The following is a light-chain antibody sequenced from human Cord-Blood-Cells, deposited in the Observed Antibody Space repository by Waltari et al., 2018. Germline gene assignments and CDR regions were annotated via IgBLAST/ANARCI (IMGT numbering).Light chain of an antibody. CDR2: EGR. V-gene: IGLV2-23*01. Sequence: QSALTQPASVSGSPGQSITISCTGTRSDVGSYNLFSWYQQHPGKAPKLMIYEGRKRPSGVSNRFSGSKSGNTASLTISGLQAEDEADYYCCSYAGSSTWVFGGGTKLTVL. CDR3: CSYAGSSTWV. CDR1: RSDVGSYNL. J-gene: IGLJ3*02.